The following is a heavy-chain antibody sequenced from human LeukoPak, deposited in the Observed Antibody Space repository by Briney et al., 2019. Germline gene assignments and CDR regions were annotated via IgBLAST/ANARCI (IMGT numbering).Heavy chain of an antibody. CDR1: GATISNYS. J-gene: IGHJ3*02. D-gene: IGHD3-10*01. CDR3: ARPLRVGSKCAFNI. V-gene: IGHV4-59*08. CDR2: IYYSGST. Sequence: SETLFLTCSGSGATISNYSWSWIRQPPGKGLEWIGYIYYSGSTNYNPSLKSRVTISVDTSKNQFSLKLSSVTAAATAVYYCARPLRVGSKCAFNIWGQGTMVTVSS.